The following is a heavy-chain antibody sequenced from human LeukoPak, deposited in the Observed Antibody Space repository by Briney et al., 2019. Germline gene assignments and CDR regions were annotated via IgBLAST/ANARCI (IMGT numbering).Heavy chain of an antibody. J-gene: IGHJ4*02. CDR3: AAAPDYYDSSGYAFDY. Sequence: SVKVSCKASGFTFTSSAMQWVRQARGQRLEWIGWIVVGSGNTNYAQKFQERVTIARDMSTSTAYMELSSLRSEDTAVYYCAAAPDYYDSSGYAFDYWGQGTLVTVSS. D-gene: IGHD3-22*01. V-gene: IGHV1-58*02. CDR2: IVVGSGNT. CDR1: GFTFTSSA.